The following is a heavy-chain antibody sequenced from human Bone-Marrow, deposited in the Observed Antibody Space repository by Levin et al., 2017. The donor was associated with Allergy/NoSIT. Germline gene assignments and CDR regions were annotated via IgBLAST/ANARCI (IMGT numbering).Heavy chain of an antibody. D-gene: IGHD5-12*01. CDR3: AKDISLGYSGYGGDY. CDR1: GFTFSSYA. J-gene: IGHJ4*02. V-gene: IGHV3-23*01. CDR2: IGESGGRT. Sequence: GGSLRLSCAASGFTFSSYAMIWFRQAPGKGLECVSAIGESGGRTYYADSVEGRFTISRDNSKNTLYLEMNSLRAEDTAIYYCAKDISLGYSGYGGDYWGQGTLVTVSS.